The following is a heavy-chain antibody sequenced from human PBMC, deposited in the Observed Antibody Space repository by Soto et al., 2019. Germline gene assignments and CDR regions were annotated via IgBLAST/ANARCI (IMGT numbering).Heavy chain of an antibody. J-gene: IGHJ5*02. D-gene: IGHD2-15*01. CDR1: GGSISSGGYY. CDR3: AKGRRGHCSGGSCYSYWFDP. CDR2: IYYSGST. V-gene: IGHV4-31*03. Sequence: SETLSLTCTVSGGSISSGGYYWSWIRQHPGKGLEWIGYIYYSGSTYYNPSLKSRVTISVDTSKNQFSLKLSSVTAADTAVYYCAKGRRGHCSGGSCYSYWFDPWGQGTLVTVPQ.